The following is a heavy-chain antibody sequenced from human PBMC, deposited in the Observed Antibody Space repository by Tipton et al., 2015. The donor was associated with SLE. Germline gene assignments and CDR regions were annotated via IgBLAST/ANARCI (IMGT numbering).Heavy chain of an antibody. CDR2: IYYRGYT. D-gene: IGHD3-3*01. V-gene: IGHV4-59*08. CDR3: ARRFLKWFYFDS. CDR1: GGSINSHY. J-gene: IGHJ4*02. Sequence: TLSLTCTVSGGSINSHYWTWIRQSPGKGLEWIGYIYYRGYTNYNPSLKSRVTISIDTSKNRFSLKLSSVTAADTAVYYCARRFLKWFYFDSWGQGTLVTVSS.